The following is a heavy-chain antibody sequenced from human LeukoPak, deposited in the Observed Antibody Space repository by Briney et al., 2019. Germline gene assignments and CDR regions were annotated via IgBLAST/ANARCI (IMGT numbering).Heavy chain of an antibody. Sequence: SETLSLTCTVSGGSISSSSYYWGWIRQPPGKGLERIGSIYYSGSTYYNPSLKSRVTISVDTSKNQFSLKLSSVTAADTAVYYCARLAPSTADAFDIWGQGTMVTVSS. V-gene: IGHV4-39*01. CDR1: GGSISSSSYY. J-gene: IGHJ3*02. CDR2: IYYSGST. CDR3: ARLAPSTADAFDI. D-gene: IGHD5-12*01.